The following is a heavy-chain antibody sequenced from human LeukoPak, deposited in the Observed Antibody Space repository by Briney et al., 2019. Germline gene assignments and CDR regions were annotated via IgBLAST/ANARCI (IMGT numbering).Heavy chain of an antibody. D-gene: IGHD6-6*01. CDR3: ARDRGQLGEYYFDY. J-gene: IGHJ4*02. Sequence: GGSLRLSCAASGFTFSNYGMHWVRQAPGKGLEWVALIWYDGSNKYYADSVKGRFTISRDNSKNTLYLQMNSLRAEDTAVYFCARDRGQLGEYYFDYWGQGTLVTVSS. V-gene: IGHV3-33*01. CDR1: GFTFSNYG. CDR2: IWYDGSNK.